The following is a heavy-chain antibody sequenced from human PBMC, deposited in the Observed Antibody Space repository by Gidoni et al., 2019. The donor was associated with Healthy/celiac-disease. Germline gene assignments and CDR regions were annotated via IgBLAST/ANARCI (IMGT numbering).Heavy chain of an antibody. J-gene: IGHJ4*02. D-gene: IGHD3-22*01. CDR1: GFTFDDYA. Sequence: EVQLVESGGGLVQPGSSLRLSCAASGFTFDDYAMHWVRQAPGKGLEWVSGISWNSGSIGYADSVKGRFTISRDNAKNSLYLQMNSLRAEDTDLYYCAKDLSGYYDSSGYYDYWGQGTLVTVSS. CDR3: AKDLSGYYDSSGYYDY. CDR2: ISWNSGSI. V-gene: IGHV3-9*01.